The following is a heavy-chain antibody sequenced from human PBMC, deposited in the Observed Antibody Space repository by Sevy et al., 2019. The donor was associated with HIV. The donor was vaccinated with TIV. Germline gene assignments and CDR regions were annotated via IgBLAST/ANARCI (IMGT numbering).Heavy chain of an antibody. CDR2: IYTSGST. CDR1: GGSISSGSYY. J-gene: IGHJ6*03. CDR3: AREVVAVGTYYYYYMDV. D-gene: IGHD2-15*01. V-gene: IGHV4-61*02. Sequence: SETLSLTCTVSGGSISSGSYYWSWIRQPAGKGLEWIGRIYTSGSTNYNPSLKSRVTISVDTSKNQFSLKLSSVTAADTAVYYCAREVVAVGTYYYYYMDVWGKGTTVTVSS.